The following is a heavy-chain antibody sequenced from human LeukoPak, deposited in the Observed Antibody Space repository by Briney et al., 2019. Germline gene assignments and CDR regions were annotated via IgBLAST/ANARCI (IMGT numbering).Heavy chain of an antibody. Sequence: GGPLRLSCAASGFTFSSYEMNWVRQAPGKGLEWVSSISSSSSYIYYADSVKGRFTISRDNAKNSLYLQMNSLRAEDTAVYYCASEPRFLEWLSLFDIWGQGTMVTVSS. V-gene: IGHV3-21*01. D-gene: IGHD3-3*01. CDR3: ASEPRFLEWLSLFDI. CDR2: ISSSSSYI. CDR1: GFTFSSYE. J-gene: IGHJ3*02.